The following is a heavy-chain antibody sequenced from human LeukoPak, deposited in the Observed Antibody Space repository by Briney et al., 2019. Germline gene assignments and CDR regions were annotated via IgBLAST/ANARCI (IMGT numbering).Heavy chain of an antibody. CDR1: CGSISGYY. V-gene: IGHV4-59*01. CDR3: ARFIGSSGYYDY. D-gene: IGHD3-22*01. J-gene: IGHJ4*01. CDR2: IYSTGIT. Sequence: SETLSLTCTLSCGSISGYYWSWIRQPPGKGLELIGYIYSTGITDYNPSLTSRVTISVDTSKNQFSLKLSSVTAADTAVYYCARFIGSSGYYDYWGHGTLVTVPS.